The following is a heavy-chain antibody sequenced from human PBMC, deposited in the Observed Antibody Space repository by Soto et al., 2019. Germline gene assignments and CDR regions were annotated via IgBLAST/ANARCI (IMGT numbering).Heavy chain of an antibody. Sequence: QVQLVQSGAEVKKPGSSVKVSCKASGGTFSSYTVSWVRQAPGQGLEWMGRIVPILGVPNYAQRFQGRVTITADKGTNTAYMELSSLRSEDTAVYYCARVRYAYGSGSTIVYWGQGTLVTVSS. V-gene: IGHV1-69*02. CDR1: GGTFSSYT. CDR2: IVPILGVP. CDR3: ARVRYAYGSGSTIVY. D-gene: IGHD3-10*01. J-gene: IGHJ4*02.